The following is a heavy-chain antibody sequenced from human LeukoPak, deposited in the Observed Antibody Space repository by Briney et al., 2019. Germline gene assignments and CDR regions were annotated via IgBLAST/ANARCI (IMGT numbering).Heavy chain of an antibody. J-gene: IGHJ4*02. V-gene: IGHV4-4*07. CDR2: LHTSGST. Sequence: SETLSLTCAVSGGSISSYYWSWIRQPAGEELEWIGRLHTSGSTHYNPSLKSRVTISIDTSKNQFSLKLSSVTAADTAVYYCAREAYCGGGCYSGFDYWGQGTLVTVSS. D-gene: IGHD2-21*02. CDR3: AREAYCGGGCYSGFDY. CDR1: GGSISSYY.